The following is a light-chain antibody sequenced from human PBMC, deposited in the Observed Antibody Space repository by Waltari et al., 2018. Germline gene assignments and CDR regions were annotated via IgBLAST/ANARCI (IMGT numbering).Light chain of an antibody. CDR3: QQSYNAPYT. J-gene: IGKJ2*01. CDR2: FAS. Sequence: DIQMTQSPSSLPASVGDRVTITCRASQSISNYLNWYQHKPGEAPKLLGYFASNLQRGVPSRFSGSGSETDFTLTISSLQLEDFATYYCQQSYNAPYTFGQGTNVEIK. CDR1: QSISNY. V-gene: IGKV1-39*01.